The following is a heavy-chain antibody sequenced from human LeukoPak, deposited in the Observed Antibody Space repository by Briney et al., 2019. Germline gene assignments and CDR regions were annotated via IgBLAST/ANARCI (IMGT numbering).Heavy chain of an antibody. CDR2: FDPEDGET. CDR1: GYTLTELS. V-gene: IGHV1-24*01. D-gene: IGHD3-10*01. Sequence: GASVKVSCKVSGYTLTELSMHWVRQAPGKGLEWMGGFDPEDGETIYAQKFQGRVTMTEDTSTDTAYMELSSLRSEDTAVYYCATGGSGSYWYYYGMDVWGQGTTVTVSS. J-gene: IGHJ6*02. CDR3: ATGGSGSYWYYYGMDV.